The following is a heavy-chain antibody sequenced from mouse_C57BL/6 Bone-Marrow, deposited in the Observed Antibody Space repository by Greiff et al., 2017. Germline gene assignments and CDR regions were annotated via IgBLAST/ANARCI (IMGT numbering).Heavy chain of an antibody. CDR1: GFTFSSYG. V-gene: IGHV5-6*01. CDR3: ARHGGYDYSLFAY. J-gene: IGHJ3*01. D-gene: IGHD2-4*01. Sequence: EVKLMESGGDLVKPGGSLTLSCAASGFTFSSYGMSWVRQTPDKRLEWVATISSGGSYTYYPDSVKGRFTISRDNAKNTLYLQMSSLKSADTAMYYCARHGGYDYSLFAYWGQGTLVTVSA. CDR2: ISSGGSYT.